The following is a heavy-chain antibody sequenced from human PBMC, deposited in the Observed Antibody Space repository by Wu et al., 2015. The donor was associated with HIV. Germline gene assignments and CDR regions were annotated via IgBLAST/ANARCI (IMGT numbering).Heavy chain of an antibody. CDR3: ARDGSLEWLLSDWYFDL. Sequence: QVHLVQFGGEVKKPGSSVKVTCKASGDGFTSYAVSWVRQAPGQGLEWMGGINPLFGTTKFTQKFQGRLTITTDELRTTAYMELSSLRSEDTAVYYCARDGSLEWLLSDWYFDLWGRGTLVTVSS. J-gene: IGHJ2*01. CDR1: GDGFTSYA. D-gene: IGHD3-3*01. CDR2: INPLFGTT. V-gene: IGHV1-69*05.